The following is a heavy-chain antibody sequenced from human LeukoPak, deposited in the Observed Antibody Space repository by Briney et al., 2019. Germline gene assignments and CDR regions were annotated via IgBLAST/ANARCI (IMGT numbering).Heavy chain of an antibody. CDR2: IYYTGST. D-gene: IGHD5-18*01. J-gene: IGHJ4*02. CDR1: GGSINGFY. V-gene: IGHV4-59*01. Sequence: KPSETLSLTCTVSGGSINGFYWSWIRQPPGKGLEWIGYIYYTGSTAYNPSLKSRVTISVDTSKNQFSLRLSSVTAADTAVYYCTCGYNYGRVDYWGQGTLVTVAS. CDR3: TCGYNYGRVDY.